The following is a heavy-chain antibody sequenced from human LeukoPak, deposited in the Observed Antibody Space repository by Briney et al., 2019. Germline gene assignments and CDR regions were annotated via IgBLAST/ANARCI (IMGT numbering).Heavy chain of an antibody. Sequence: GGSLRLSCAASGFTFSSYSMNWVPHAPGKGLEWVSSISSSSSYIYYADSVKGRFTISRDNAKNSLYLQMNSLRAEDTAVYYCALSSGYLFDYWGQGTLVTVSS. CDR2: ISSSSSYI. V-gene: IGHV3-21*01. CDR1: GFTFSSYS. CDR3: ALSSGYLFDY. D-gene: IGHD3-22*01. J-gene: IGHJ4*02.